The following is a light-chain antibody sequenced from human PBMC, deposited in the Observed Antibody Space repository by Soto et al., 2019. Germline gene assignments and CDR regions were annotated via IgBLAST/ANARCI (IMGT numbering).Light chain of an antibody. V-gene: IGKV4-1*01. Sequence: DIVMTQSPDSLAVSLGERATINCKSSQTLLYGSNNKNYLAWYQQKPGQPPKLLIYWASTRESGVPDRFSGSGSWADFTLTISSLQAEDVAVYYCQQYYSTPWTFGQGTKVEIK. CDR3: QQYYSTPWT. CDR2: WAS. CDR1: QTLLYGSNNKNY. J-gene: IGKJ1*01.